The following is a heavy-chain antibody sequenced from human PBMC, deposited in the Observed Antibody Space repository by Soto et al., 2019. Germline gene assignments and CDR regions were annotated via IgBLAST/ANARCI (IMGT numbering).Heavy chain of an antibody. CDR3: ARDWIAAAGSHYYYYGMDV. J-gene: IGHJ6*02. Sequence: PGGSLRLSCAASGFTFSSYGMHWVRQAPGKGLEWVAVIWYDGSNKYYADSVKGRFTISRDNSKNTLYLQMNSLRAEDTAVYYCARDWIAAAGSHYYYYGMDVWGQGTTVTVSS. V-gene: IGHV3-33*01. CDR1: GFTFSSYG. D-gene: IGHD6-13*01. CDR2: IWYDGSNK.